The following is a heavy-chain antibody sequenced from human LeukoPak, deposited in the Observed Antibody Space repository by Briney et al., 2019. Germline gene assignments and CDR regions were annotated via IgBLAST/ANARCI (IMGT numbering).Heavy chain of an antibody. J-gene: IGHJ3*02. CDR3: AREYYDILTGRGPGAFDI. V-gene: IGHV3-30-3*01. D-gene: IGHD3-9*01. Sequence: GGSLRLSCAASGFTFSSYAMDWVRQAPGKGLEWVAFISYDGSNKYYADSVKGRFTISRDNSKNTLYLQMNSLRAEDTAVYYCAREYYDILTGRGPGAFDIWGQGTMVTVSS. CDR2: ISYDGSNK. CDR1: GFTFSSYA.